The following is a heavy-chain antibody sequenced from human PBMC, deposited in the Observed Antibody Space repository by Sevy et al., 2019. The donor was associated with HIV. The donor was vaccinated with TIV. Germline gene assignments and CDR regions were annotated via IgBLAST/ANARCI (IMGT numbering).Heavy chain of an antibody. CDR3: VKTAMVTWYFDY. CDR1: GGTFSSYA. CDR2: IIPILGIA. V-gene: IGHV1-69*04. Sequence: ASVKVSCKASGGTFSSYAISWVRQAPGQGLEWMGRIIPILGIANYAQKFQGRVTITADKSTSTAYMELGSLRSEDTAVYYCVKTAMVTWYFDYWGQGTLVTVSS. D-gene: IGHD5-18*01. J-gene: IGHJ4*02.